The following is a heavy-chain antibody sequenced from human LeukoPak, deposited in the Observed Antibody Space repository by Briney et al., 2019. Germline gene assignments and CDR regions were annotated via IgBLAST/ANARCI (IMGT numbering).Heavy chain of an antibody. D-gene: IGHD3-3*01. J-gene: IGHJ4*02. CDR1: GGSISSYY. CDR3: ARGQTIFGVGVFDY. Sequence: PSETLSLTCTVSGGSISSYYWSWIRQPAGKGLEWIGRIYTSGSTNYNPSLKSRVTMSVDTSKNQFSLKLSSVTAADTAVYYCARGQTIFGVGVFDYWGQGTLVTVSS. CDR2: IYTSGST. V-gene: IGHV4-4*07.